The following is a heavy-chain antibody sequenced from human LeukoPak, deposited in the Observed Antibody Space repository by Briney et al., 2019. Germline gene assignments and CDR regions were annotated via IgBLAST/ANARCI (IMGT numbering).Heavy chain of an antibody. CDR1: GGSSSSSSYY. Sequence: SETLSLTCSVSGGSSSSSSYYWGWIRQPPGKGLEWIGSIYYSGSTYYNPSLKSRVTISVDTSKNQFSLKLSSVTAADTAVYYCARHGNWFDPWGQGTLVTVSS. J-gene: IGHJ5*02. CDR3: ARHGNWFDP. CDR2: IYYSGST. V-gene: IGHV4-39*01.